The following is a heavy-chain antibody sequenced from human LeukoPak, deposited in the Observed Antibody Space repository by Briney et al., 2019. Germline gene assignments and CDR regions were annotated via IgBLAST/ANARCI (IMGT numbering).Heavy chain of an antibody. Sequence: GGSLRLSCAATGFSFNLYWMSWVRQAPGKGLEWVSAISGSGGSTYYADSVKGRFTISRDNSKNTLYLQMNSLRAEDTAVYYCAKGGHSVIAVKIDYWGQGTLVTVPS. CDR1: GFSFNLYW. CDR3: AKGGHSVIAVKIDY. D-gene: IGHD6-19*01. CDR2: ISGSGGST. J-gene: IGHJ4*02. V-gene: IGHV3-23*01.